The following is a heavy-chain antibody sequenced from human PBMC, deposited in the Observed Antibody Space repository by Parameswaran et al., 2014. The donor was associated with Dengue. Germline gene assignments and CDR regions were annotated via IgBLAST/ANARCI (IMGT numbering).Heavy chain of an antibody. CDR2: IYYSGST. J-gene: IGHJ4*02. CDR3: AREWRSGSSWSVDYFDY. Sequence: RWIRQPPGKGLEWIGYIYYSGSTYYNPSLKSRVTISVDTSKNQFSLKLSSVTAADTAVYYCAREWRSGSSWSVDYFDYWGQGTLVTVSS. D-gene: IGHD6-13*01. V-gene: IGHV4-31*02.